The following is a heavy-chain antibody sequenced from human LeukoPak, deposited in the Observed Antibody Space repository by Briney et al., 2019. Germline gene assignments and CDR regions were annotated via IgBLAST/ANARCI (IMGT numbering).Heavy chain of an antibody. D-gene: IGHD2-2*02. CDR2: IYHSGST. CDR1: GGSISSSNW. V-gene: IGHV4-4*02. J-gene: IGHJ3*01. Sequence: PSGTLSLICAVSGGSISSSNWWSWVRQPPGKGLEWIGEIYHSGSTNYNPSFKKRLIITAANTKNHFSLELNTVTTAATAVYYSSRGYRNFDLWGQGTMVTVSS. CDR3: SRGYRNFDL.